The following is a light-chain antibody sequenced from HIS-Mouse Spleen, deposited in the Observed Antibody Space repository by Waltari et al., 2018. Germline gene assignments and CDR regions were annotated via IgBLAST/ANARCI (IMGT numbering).Light chain of an antibody. Sequence: EIVMTQSPATLSVSPGERATLSCRASQSVSSNLAWYQQKPGQAPRLLIYGASTRATGIPARFSGSGSGTEFTLTISSMQSKDFAVYYCQQYNNWPTWTFGQGTKVEIK. CDR1: QSVSSN. CDR3: QQYNNWPTWT. CDR2: GAS. J-gene: IGKJ1*01. V-gene: IGKV3-15*01.